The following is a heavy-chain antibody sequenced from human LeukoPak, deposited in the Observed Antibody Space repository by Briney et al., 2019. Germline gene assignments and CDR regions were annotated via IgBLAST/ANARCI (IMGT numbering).Heavy chain of an antibody. V-gene: IGHV3-33*01. Sequence: GGPLRLSCAASGFTFSTYGMHWVRQAPGKGLEWVAVIWYDGSNKYYADSVKGRFTISRDNSKNTLYLQMNSLRAEDTAVYYCARERGYSGYAMGCDYWGQGTLVTVSS. CDR3: ARERGYSGYAMGCDY. D-gene: IGHD5-12*01. CDR1: GFTFSTYG. J-gene: IGHJ4*02. CDR2: IWYDGSNK.